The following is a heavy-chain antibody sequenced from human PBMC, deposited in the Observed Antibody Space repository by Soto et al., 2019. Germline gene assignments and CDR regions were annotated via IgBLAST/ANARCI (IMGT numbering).Heavy chain of an antibody. CDR2: ISTTSSYI. CDR3: ARDGYSSGFDY. D-gene: IGHD6-25*01. V-gene: IGHV3-21*01. J-gene: IGHJ4*02. Sequence: PGGSLRLCCAASGFTFSRHSLNWVRQTPGKGLEWVSSISTTSSYIYYADSVKGRFTISRDNAKTSLYLQMDSLRAEDTAVYYCARDGYSSGFDYWGQGTLVTVSS. CDR1: GFTFSRHS.